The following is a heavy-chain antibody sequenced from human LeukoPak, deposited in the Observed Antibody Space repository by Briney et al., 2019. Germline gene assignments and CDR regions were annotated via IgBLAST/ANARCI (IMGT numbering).Heavy chain of an antibody. CDR2: INAGNGDT. D-gene: IGHD2-2*01. CDR1: GYTFTSYA. CDR3: ARCSSTICLDY. V-gene: IGHV1-3*01. J-gene: IGHJ4*02. Sequence: EASVKVPCKASGYTFTSYAIHWVRQAPGQRLEWMGWINAGNGDTRYSQKFQGRVTVTRDTSASTAYMEVSSLRSEDTAVYYCARCSSTICLDYWGQGTLVTVSS.